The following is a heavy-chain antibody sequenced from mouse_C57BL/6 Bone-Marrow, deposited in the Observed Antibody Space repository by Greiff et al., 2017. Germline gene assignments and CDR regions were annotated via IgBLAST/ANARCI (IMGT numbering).Heavy chain of an antibody. J-gene: IGHJ4*01. Sequence: QVQLKESGAELMKPGASVKLSCKATGYTFTGYWIEWVKQRPGHGLEWIGEILPGSGSTNDTGKFKGKATFTADTSANTAYMKRSSLTTEDSAIYYCAGPDAMYDWGQGTSVTVSS. CDR3: AGPDAMYD. CDR2: ILPGSGST. CDR1: GYTFTGYW. V-gene: IGHV1-9*01.